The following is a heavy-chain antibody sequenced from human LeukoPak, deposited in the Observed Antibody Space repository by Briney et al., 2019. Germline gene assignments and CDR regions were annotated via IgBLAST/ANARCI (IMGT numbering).Heavy chain of an antibody. CDR1: GFTFSSYE. D-gene: IGHD3-10*01. CDR2: ISSSGSTI. J-gene: IGHJ4*02. V-gene: IGHV3-48*03. Sequence: GGSLRLSCAASGFTFSSYEMNWVRQAPGKGLEWVSYISSSGSTIYYADSVKGRFTISRDNAKNSLYLQTNSLRAEDTAVYYCARDGKYYYGSGDGDLFDYWGQGTLVTVSS. CDR3: ARDGKYYYGSGDGDLFDY.